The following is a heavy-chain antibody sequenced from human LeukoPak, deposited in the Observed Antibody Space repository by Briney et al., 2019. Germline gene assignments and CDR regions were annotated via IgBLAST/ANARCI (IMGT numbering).Heavy chain of an antibody. D-gene: IGHD6-13*01. J-gene: IGHJ4*02. CDR1: GFTFSSYG. CDR2: ISYGGSNK. V-gene: IGHV3-30*18. CDR3: AKIGRAAAGLIDY. Sequence: GGSLRLSCAASGFTFSSYGMHWVRQAPGKGLEWVAVISYGGSNKYYADSVKGRFTISRDNSKNTLYLQMNSLRAEDTAVYYCAKIGRAAAGLIDYWGQGTLVTVSS.